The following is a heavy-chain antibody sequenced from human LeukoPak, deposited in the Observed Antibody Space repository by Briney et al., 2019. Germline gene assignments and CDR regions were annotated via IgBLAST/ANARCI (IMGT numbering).Heavy chain of an antibody. CDR1: GFTFSRHW. V-gene: IGHV3-74*01. D-gene: IGHD6-19*01. J-gene: IGHJ4*02. CDR2: MDSDGGYI. CDR3: AKDMNSWRDGSGLGDYFDY. Sequence: GGSLRLPCAASGFTFSRHWMHWVRQAPGKGLVWVSRMDSDGGYINYADSVRGRFTISRDNAKNTLYLQMNSLRVEDTAVYYCAKDMNSWRDGSGLGDYFDYWGQGTLVTVSS.